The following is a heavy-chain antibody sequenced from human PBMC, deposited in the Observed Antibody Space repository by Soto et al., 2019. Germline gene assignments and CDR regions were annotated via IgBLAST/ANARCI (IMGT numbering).Heavy chain of an antibody. CDR3: ARVGSSGCSGMDV. D-gene: IGHD6-19*01. J-gene: IGHJ6*01. CDR1: GDSVSGFY. CDR2: IXHSGSX. V-gene: IGHV4-34*01. Sequence: XXTLSLTCTVSGDSVSGFYWSWIRQPPGKGLDWIGEIXHSGSXNYNTYIKSRXXISVDKSXXQFYMKLSSVTAAETAVYYCARVGSSGCSGMDVWGQGTTVTV.